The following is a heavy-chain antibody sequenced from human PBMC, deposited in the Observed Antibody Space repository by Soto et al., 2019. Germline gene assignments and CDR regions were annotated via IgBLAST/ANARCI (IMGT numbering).Heavy chain of an antibody. V-gene: IGHV1-69*02. CDR3: ASLILRGPDSGDAFDI. CDR1: GGTFSSYT. CDR2: IIPILGIA. J-gene: IGHJ3*02. D-gene: IGHD2-15*01. Sequence: SGKVSCKASGGTFSSYTISWVRQAPGQGLEWMGRIIPILGIANYAQKFQGRVTITADKSTSTAYMELSSLRSEDTAVYYCASLILRGPDSGDAFDIWGQGTMVTVSS.